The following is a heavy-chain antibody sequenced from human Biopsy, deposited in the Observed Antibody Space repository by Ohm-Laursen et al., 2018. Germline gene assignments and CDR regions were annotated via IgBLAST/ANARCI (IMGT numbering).Heavy chain of an antibody. CDR2: NIPILGTG. Sequence: ASVKVSCKAPGGTFSNYGVNWVRQAPGQGLEWLGGNIPILGTGNYAQKFQDRVTVAADTPTSTATMELRSLRSDDTAVYYCATKLTGYFHHWGQGTLVTVSS. J-gene: IGHJ1*01. CDR3: ATKLTGYFHH. CDR1: GGTFSNYG. D-gene: IGHD3-9*01. V-gene: IGHV1-69*06.